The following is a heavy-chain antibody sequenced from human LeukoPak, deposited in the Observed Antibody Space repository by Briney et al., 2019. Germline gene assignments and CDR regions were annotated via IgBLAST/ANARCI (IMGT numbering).Heavy chain of an antibody. CDR2: IYSGGST. Sequence: GGSLRLSCAASGFTVSSNYMSWVRQAPGKGLEWVSVIYSGGSTYYADSVKGRFTISRDNSKNTLYLQMNSLRAEDTAVYYCAKSAKDQHYYDSSGYYYYYYYYMDVWGKGTTVTVSS. J-gene: IGHJ6*03. D-gene: IGHD3-22*01. CDR3: AKSAKDQHYYDSSGYYYYYYYYMDV. CDR1: GFTVSSNY. V-gene: IGHV3-53*01.